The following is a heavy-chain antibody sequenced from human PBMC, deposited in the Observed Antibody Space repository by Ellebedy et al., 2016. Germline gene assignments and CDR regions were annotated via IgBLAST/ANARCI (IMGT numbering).Heavy chain of an antibody. V-gene: IGHV3-30-3*01. CDR2: ISYDGSNK. Sequence: GESLKISXAASGFTFSSYAMHWVRQAPGKGLEWVAVISYDGSNKYYADSVKGRFTISRDNSKNTLYLQMNSLRAEDTAVYYCARAHLHYDILTGYDYYYGMDVWGQGTTVTVSS. CDR1: GFTFSSYA. J-gene: IGHJ6*02. D-gene: IGHD3-9*01. CDR3: ARAHLHYDILTGYDYYYGMDV.